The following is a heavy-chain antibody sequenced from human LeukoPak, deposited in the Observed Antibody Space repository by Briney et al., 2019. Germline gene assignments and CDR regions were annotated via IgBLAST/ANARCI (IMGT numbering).Heavy chain of an antibody. D-gene: IGHD6-19*01. CDR1: GFTFSSYA. V-gene: IGHV3-30-3*01. J-gene: IGHJ3*02. CDR3: AKAVAGNAFDI. Sequence: GGSLRLSCAASGFTFSSYAMHWVRQAPGKGLEWVAVISYDGSNKYYADSVKGRFTISRDNSKNTLYLQMNSLRAEDTALYYCAKAVAGNAFDIWGQGTMVTVSS. CDR2: ISYDGSNK.